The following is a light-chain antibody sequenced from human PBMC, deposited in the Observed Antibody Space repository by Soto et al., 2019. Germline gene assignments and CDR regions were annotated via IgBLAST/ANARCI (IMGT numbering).Light chain of an antibody. CDR1: QGISSY. V-gene: IGKV1-5*03. Sequence: DIQMTQSPSFLSASVGDRVTITCRASQGISSYLAWYQQKPGKAPKLLIYKASTLENGVPSRFSGSGSGTEFTLTIDCLQPDDFATYYCQHYNSYSEFSFGPGTKVDI. J-gene: IGKJ3*01. CDR3: QHYNSYSEFS. CDR2: KAS.